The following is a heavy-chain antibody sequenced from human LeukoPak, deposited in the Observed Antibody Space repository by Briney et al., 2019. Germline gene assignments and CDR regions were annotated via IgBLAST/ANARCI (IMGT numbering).Heavy chain of an antibody. CDR3: AKDPSTLYSSGLDF. V-gene: IGHV3-30*02. Sequence: GGSLRLSCAASGFTFRNYAMHWVRQAPGKGLEWVAIIGYDGDNKYYADSVKGRFTISRDNSKNTLSLQMNSLGGEDTAVYYCAKDPSTLYSSGLDFWGQGTLVTVSS. D-gene: IGHD6-19*01. CDR1: GFTFRNYA. CDR2: IGYDGDNK. J-gene: IGHJ4*02.